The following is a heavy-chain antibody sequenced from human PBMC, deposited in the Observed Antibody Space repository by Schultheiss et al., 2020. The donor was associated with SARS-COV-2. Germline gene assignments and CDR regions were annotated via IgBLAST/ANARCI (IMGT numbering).Heavy chain of an antibody. CDR2: IIPIFGTA. Sequence: SVKVSCKASGGTFSSYAISWVRQAPGQGLEWMGGIIPIFGTANYAQKFQGRVTITADKSTSTAYMELSSLRSEDTAVYYCARSLLNIVVVPAAMGYFDYWGQGTLVTVSS. J-gene: IGHJ4*02. CDR1: GGTFSSYA. D-gene: IGHD2-2*01. V-gene: IGHV1-69*06. CDR3: ARSLLNIVVVPAAMGYFDY.